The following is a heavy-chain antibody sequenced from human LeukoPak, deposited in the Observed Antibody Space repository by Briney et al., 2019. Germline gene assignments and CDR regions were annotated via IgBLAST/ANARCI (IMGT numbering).Heavy chain of an antibody. Sequence: SETLSLTCIVSGGSISSYYWSWVRQPPGKGLEWIGYVSYSGSTDYNPSLKSRVTISVDTSKNQFSLRLSSVTAADTAVYYCARVKDGGKGQYFDLWGRGTLVTVSS. CDR1: GGSISSYY. V-gene: IGHV4-59*12. CDR3: ARVKDGGKGQYFDL. J-gene: IGHJ2*01. CDR2: VSYSGST. D-gene: IGHD4-23*01.